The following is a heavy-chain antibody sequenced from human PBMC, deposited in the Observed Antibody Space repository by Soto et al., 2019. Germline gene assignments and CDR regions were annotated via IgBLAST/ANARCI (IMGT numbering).Heavy chain of an antibody. CDR3: ARDTRLPTSNWFDP. CDR1: GFTFSSYS. CDR2: ISSSSSYI. Sequence: LRLSCAASGFTFSSYSMNWVRQAPGKGLEWVSSISSSSSYIYYADSVKGRFTISRDNAKNSLYLQMNSLRAEDTAVYYCARDTRLPTSNWFDPWGQGTLVTVSS. V-gene: IGHV3-21*01. J-gene: IGHJ5*02. D-gene: IGHD1-1*01.